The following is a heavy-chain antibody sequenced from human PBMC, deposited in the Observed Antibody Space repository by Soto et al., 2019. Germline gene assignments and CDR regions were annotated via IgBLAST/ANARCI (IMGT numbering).Heavy chain of an antibody. CDR3: ARVSRELRNYYYYGMDV. V-gene: IGHV4-34*01. CDR2: INHSGST. CDR1: GGSFSGYY. Sequence: PSETLSLTCAVYGGSFSGYYWSWIRQPPGKGLEWIWEINHSGSTNYNPSLKSRVTISVDTSKNQFSLKLSSVTAADTAVYYCARVSRELRNYYYYGMDVWGQGTTVTVPS. D-gene: IGHD1-7*01. J-gene: IGHJ6*02.